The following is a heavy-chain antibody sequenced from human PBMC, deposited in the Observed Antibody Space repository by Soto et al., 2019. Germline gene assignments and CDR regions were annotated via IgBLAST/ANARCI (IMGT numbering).Heavy chain of an antibody. CDR1: GGSFSGYY. J-gene: IGHJ4*02. V-gene: IGHV4-34*01. Sequence: SETLSLTCAVYGGSFSGYYWSWIRQPPGKGLEWIGEINHSGSTNYNPSLKSRVTISVDTSKNQFSLKLSSVTAADTAVYYCARGRGIYCSGGSCYYGYWGQGTLVTVSS. D-gene: IGHD2-15*01. CDR3: ARGRGIYCSGGSCYYGY. CDR2: INHSGST.